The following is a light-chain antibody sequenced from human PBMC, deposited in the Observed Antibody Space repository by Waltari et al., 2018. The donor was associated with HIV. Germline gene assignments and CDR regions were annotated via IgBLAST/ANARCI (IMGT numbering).Light chain of an antibody. CDR1: SSEVGRYHY. CDR3: TAYAGRSNVWV. CDR2: EFK. J-gene: IGLJ3*02. Sequence: QSALTQPPSASGSPGQSVPMPCTGTSSEVGRYHYSSWYQQYPGKAPKLIIYEFKKRPSGVPDRFSGSKAGNAASRTVSGLQAEDEADYFCTAYAGRSNVWVFGGGNKLTVL. V-gene: IGLV2-8*01.